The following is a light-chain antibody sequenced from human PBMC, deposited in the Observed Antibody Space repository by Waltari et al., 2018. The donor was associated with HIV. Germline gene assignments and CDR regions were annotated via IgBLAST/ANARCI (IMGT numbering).Light chain of an antibody. CDR2: DAY. Sequence: EIVLTQSPATLSLSPGERATLSCRASQSVSSYLAWYQQKPGQAPRLLIYDAYNRATGIPARVSGSGSGTDFPLTISSLEPEDFAVYYCQQRSNWPTFGQGTKLEIK. CDR3: QQRSNWPT. CDR1: QSVSSY. J-gene: IGKJ2*01. V-gene: IGKV3-11*01.